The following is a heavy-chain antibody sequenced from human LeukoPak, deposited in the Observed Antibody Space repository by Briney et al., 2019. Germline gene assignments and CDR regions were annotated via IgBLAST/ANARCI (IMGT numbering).Heavy chain of an antibody. CDR2: INHSGST. CDR3: ARDPVHGWSGLDI. CDR1: GGSFSGYY. J-gene: IGHJ3*02. D-gene: IGHD3-3*01. Sequence: PSETLSLTCAVYGGSFSGYYWSWIRQPPGKGLEWIGEINHSGSTNYNPSLKSRVTISVDTSKNQFSLKLSSVTAADTAVYYCARDPVHGWSGLDIWGQGTMVTVSS. V-gene: IGHV4-34*01.